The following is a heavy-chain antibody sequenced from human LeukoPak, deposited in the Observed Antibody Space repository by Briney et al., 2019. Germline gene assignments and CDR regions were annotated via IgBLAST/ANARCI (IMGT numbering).Heavy chain of an antibody. CDR1: GGSISSSSYY. J-gene: IGHJ4*02. V-gene: IGHV4-39*01. CDR2: IYYSGST. D-gene: IGHD6-19*01. Sequence: SETLSLTCTVSGGSISSSSYYWGWIRQPPGKGLEWIGSIYYSGSTYYNPSLKSRVTISVDTSKNQFSQKLSSVTAADTAVYYCARIGYSSGWPQIDYWGQGTLVTVSS. CDR3: ARIGYSSGWPQIDY.